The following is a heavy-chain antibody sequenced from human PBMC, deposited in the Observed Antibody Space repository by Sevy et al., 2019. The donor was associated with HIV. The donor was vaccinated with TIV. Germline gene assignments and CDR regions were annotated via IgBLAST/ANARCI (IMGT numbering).Heavy chain of an antibody. CDR3: AKNLYYERHDY. Sequence: GGSLRLSCAASGFSFTSYWMTWVRQAPGKGLEWVAYIKQDGSEKYYVDSVKGRFTISRDNAKNSLYLQMNSLRAEDTAVYYCAKNLYYERHDYWGQGTLVTVSS. V-gene: IGHV3-7*01. J-gene: IGHJ4*02. CDR2: IKQDGSEK. CDR1: GFSFTSYW. D-gene: IGHD3-16*01.